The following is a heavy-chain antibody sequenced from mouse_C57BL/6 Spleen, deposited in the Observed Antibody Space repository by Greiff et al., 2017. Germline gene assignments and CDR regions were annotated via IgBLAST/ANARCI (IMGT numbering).Heavy chain of an antibody. CDR3: TREGLLAEYFDV. CDR1: GFTFSSYA. D-gene: IGHD1-1*01. V-gene: IGHV5-9-1*02. CDR2: ISSGGDYI. Sequence: EVQRVESGEGLVKPGGSLKLSCAASGFTFSSYAMSWVRQTPEKRLEWVAYISSGGDYIYYADTVKGRFTISRDNARNTLYLQMSSLKSEDTAMYYCTREGLLAEYFDVWGTGTTVTVSS. J-gene: IGHJ1*03.